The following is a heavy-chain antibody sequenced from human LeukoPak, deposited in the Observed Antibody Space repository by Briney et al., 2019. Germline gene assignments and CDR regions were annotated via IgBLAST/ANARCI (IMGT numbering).Heavy chain of an antibody. Sequence: GGSLRLSCAASGFTFSDYYMSWIRQAPGKGLEWVSAISGSGGSTYYADSVKGRFTISRDNSKNTLYLQMNSLRAEDTAVYYCAKGATMVRGVIAYYYYYMDVWGKGTRSPSP. D-gene: IGHD3-10*01. CDR2: ISGSGGST. CDR1: GFTFSDYY. CDR3: AKGATMVRGVIAYYYYYMDV. V-gene: IGHV3-23*01. J-gene: IGHJ6*03.